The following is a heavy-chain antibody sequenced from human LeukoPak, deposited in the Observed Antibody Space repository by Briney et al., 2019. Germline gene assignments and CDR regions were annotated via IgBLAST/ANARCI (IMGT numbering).Heavy chain of an antibody. CDR2: IYYSGST. J-gene: IGHJ4*02. CDR1: GGSISSYY. Sequence: SETLSITCTVSGGSISSYYWSWIRQPPGKGLEWIGYIYYSGSTNYNPSLKSRVTISVDTSKNQFSLKLSSVTAADTAVYYCARHDSSGYYFGPIDYWGQGTLVTVSS. CDR3: ARHDSSGYYFGPIDY. V-gene: IGHV4-59*01. D-gene: IGHD3-22*01.